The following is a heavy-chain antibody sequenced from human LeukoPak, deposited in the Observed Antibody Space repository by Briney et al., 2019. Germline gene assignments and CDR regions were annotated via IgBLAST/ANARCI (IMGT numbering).Heavy chain of an antibody. V-gene: IGHV3-9*01. CDR1: GFTFDDYA. CDR2: ISWNSGSI. J-gene: IGHJ4*02. D-gene: IGHD1-20*01. Sequence: PGGSLRLSCAASGFTFDDYAMHWVRQAPGKGLEWVSGISWNSGSIGYADSVKGRFTISRDNAKNSLYLQMNSLRAEDTALYYCAPLTGTTSGVDYWGQGTLVTVSS. CDR3: APLTGTTSGVDY.